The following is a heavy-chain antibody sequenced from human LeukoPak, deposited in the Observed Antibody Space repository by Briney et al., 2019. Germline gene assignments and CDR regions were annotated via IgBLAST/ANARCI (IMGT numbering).Heavy chain of an antibody. Sequence: GGSLRLSCAASGFTFDDYGMSWVRQAPGKGLEWVSGINWNGGSTGYADSVKGRFTISRDNAKNSLYLQMNSLRAEDTALYYCARESVGRGYFDWLFPGPGPREKYYFDYWGQGTLVTVSS. D-gene: IGHD3-9*01. CDR1: GFTFDDYG. CDR3: ARESVGRGYFDWLFPGPGPREKYYFDY. V-gene: IGHV3-20*04. J-gene: IGHJ4*02. CDR2: INWNGGST.